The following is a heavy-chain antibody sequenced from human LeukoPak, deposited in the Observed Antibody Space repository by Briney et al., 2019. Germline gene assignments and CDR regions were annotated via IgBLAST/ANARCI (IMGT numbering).Heavy chain of an antibody. CDR1: GYTFTCYY. J-gene: IGHJ5*02. V-gene: IGHV1-2*02. Sequence: ASVKVSCKASGYTFTCYYIHWVRQAPGQGLEWMGWINPNSGGTNYAQKFQGRVTMTRDTSISTVYMELSRLRSDDTAVYYCARDRGIAVADNWFDPWGQGTLVIVSS. D-gene: IGHD6-19*01. CDR3: ARDRGIAVADNWFDP. CDR2: INPNSGGT.